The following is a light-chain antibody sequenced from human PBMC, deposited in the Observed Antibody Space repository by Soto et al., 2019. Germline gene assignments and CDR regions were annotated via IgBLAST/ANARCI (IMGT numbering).Light chain of an antibody. J-gene: IGLJ2*01. Sequence: QSVLTQPPSVSGAPRQRVTISCSGSSSNVGNNVVNWYQHFPGKAPKLLIYYDNRLPSGVSDRFSGSRAGTSASLAISGLQSEDEADYYCAAWDDSLVGVVFGGGTKLTVL. V-gene: IGLV1-36*01. CDR3: AAWDDSLVGVV. CDR2: YDN. CDR1: SSNVGNNV.